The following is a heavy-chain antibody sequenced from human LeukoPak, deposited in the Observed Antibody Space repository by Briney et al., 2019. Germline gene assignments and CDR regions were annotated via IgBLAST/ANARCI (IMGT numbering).Heavy chain of an antibody. J-gene: IGHJ6*03. Sequence: PSETLSLTCTVSGGSISSYYWSWIRQPAGKGLEWIGRIYTSGSTNYNPSLKSRVTMSVDTSKNQFSLKLSSVTAADTAVYYCARVKSLPTVTRDHYYYYMDVWGKGTTVTISS. CDR1: GGSISSYY. D-gene: IGHD4-17*01. V-gene: IGHV4-4*07. CDR3: ARVKSLPTVTRDHYYYYMDV. CDR2: IYTSGST.